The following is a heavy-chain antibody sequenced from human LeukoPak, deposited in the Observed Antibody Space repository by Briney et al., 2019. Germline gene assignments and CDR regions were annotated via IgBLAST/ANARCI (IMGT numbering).Heavy chain of an antibody. CDR3: ARNGYNYVNGFDY. CDR2: IMQDGSEK. CDR1: GFTFSSYW. V-gene: IGHV3-7*01. Sequence: TGGSLRLSCAASGFTFSSYWMTWVRQAPGKGLEWVANIMQDGSEKYYVDSVKGRFTISRDNANKSLYLQMNSLRAEDTAVYYCARNGYNYVNGFDYWGQGTLVTVSS. D-gene: IGHD5-18*01. J-gene: IGHJ4*02.